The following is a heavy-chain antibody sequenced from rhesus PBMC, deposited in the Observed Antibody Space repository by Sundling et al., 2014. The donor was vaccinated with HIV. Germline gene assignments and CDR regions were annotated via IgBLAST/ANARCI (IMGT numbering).Heavy chain of an antibody. V-gene: IGHV4-169*01. CDR2: IFGSGSNTNY. D-gene: IGHD3-16*01. CDR3: ASNEYYSGSFYHSDH. CDR1: GGSFSNYY. Sequence: QVQLQESDPGLVKPSETLSLTCTVSGGSFSNYYWGWIRQPPGKGLEWIGYIFGSGSNTNYNYNPSLKSRVTLSVDTSKNQVFLKLTSVTAADTAVYYCASNEYYSGSFYHSDHWGQGVLVTVSS. J-gene: IGHJ4*01.